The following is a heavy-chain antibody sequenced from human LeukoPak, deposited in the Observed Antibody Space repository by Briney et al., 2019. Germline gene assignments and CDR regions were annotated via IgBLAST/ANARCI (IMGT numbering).Heavy chain of an antibody. CDR1: GGSFSGYY. V-gene: IGHV4-34*01. J-gene: IGHJ4*02. CDR3: ARGPAQYSSGPDY. CDR2: VNHSGNT. D-gene: IGHD6-19*01. Sequence: KPSETLSLTCAVYGGSFSGYYWSWIRQPPGKGLEWIGEVNHSGNTNYNPSLKSRVTISKDTSKSQFSLKLNSVTAADTAVYYCARGPAQYSSGPDYWGQGTLVTVSS.